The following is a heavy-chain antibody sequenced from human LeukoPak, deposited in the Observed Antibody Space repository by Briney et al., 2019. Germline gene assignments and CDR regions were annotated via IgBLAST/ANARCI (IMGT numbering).Heavy chain of an antibody. V-gene: IGHV4-39*07. Sequence: SETLSLTCTVSGGSISSSSYYWGWIRQPPGKGLEWIGSIYYSGSTYYNSSLKSRVTISVDTSKNQFSLKLSSVTAADTAVYYCARWGGSGNWFDPWGQGTLVTVSS. CDR3: ARWGGSGNWFDP. CDR1: GGSISSSSYY. J-gene: IGHJ5*02. D-gene: IGHD3-10*01. CDR2: IYYSGST.